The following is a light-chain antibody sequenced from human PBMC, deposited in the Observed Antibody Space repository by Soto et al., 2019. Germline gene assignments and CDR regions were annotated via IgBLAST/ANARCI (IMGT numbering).Light chain of an antibody. CDR2: AAS. Sequence: DIQMTQSPSTLSASVGDRVTITRRASHSISSWLAWYQQKPGKAPNLLIYAASTLESGVPSRFSGSGSGTEFTLTISSLQPDDFATYYCQQYNSYWTFGQGTKVDIK. CDR1: HSISSW. V-gene: IGKV1-5*01. CDR3: QQYNSYWT. J-gene: IGKJ1*01.